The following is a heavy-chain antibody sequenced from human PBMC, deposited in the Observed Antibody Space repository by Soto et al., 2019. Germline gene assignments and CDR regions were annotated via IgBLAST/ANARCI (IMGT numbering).Heavy chain of an antibody. CDR1: VGTIMSPDW. CDR3: ARGRGRYSSGWSWFDP. J-gene: IGHJ5*02. CDR2: IFQSGST. Sequence: SETLSLTCGFSVGTIMSPDWCTWVRQPPGKGLEWIGEIFQSGSTNYTPSLESRVTISVDKSKNQFSLTLTSVTAADTAVYFCARGRGRYSSGWSWFDPWGQGILVTVSS. D-gene: IGHD6-19*01. V-gene: IGHV4-4*02.